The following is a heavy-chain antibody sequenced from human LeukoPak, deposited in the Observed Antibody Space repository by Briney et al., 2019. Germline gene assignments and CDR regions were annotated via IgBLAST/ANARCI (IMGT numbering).Heavy chain of an antibody. CDR3: ARCSGYGMDV. Sequence: GRSLRLSCATSGFTFGSYAMHWVRQALGKGLEWVAVMSFDGTHIYYADSVKGRFTISRDNSKNTLYLQMNSLRAEDTAVYYCARCSGYGMDVWGQGTTVTVSS. CDR2: MSFDGTHI. V-gene: IGHV3-30-3*01. J-gene: IGHJ6*02. D-gene: IGHD3-10*02. CDR1: GFTFGSYA.